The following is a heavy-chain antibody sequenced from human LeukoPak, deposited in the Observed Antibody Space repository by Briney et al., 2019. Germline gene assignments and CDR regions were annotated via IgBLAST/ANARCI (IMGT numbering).Heavy chain of an antibody. V-gene: IGHV1-2*02. CDR1: GYTFTGYY. CDR3: AREDCSGGSCYSAFDY. J-gene: IGHJ4*02. CDR2: INPNSGGT. Sequence: ASVKVYCKASGYTFTGYYMHWVRQAPGQGLEWMGWINPNSGGTNYAQKFQGRVTMTRDTSISTAYMELSRLRSDDTAVYYCAREDCSGGSCYSAFDYWGQGTLVTVSS. D-gene: IGHD2-15*01.